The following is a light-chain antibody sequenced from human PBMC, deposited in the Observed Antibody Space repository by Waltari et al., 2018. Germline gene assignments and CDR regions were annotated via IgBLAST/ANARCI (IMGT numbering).Light chain of an antibody. CDR3: MQGTHWPT. CDR1: QSLVHSYGDNH. Sequence: SQSLVHSYGDNHLNWFHKRAGQSPRRLIYEVSNRDCGVPDRFSGSGSGTDFTLEISRVEAEDVGVYYCMQGTHWPTFGQGTKVEIK. CDR2: EVS. J-gene: IGKJ1*01. V-gene: IGKV2-30*02.